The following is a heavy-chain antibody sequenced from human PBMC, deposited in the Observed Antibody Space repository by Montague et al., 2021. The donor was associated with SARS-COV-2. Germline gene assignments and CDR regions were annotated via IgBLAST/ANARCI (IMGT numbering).Heavy chain of an antibody. Sequence: SETLSLTCSVSGDSINNSRCYWGWLRPPTGKGLEWIVTIYYSGNAYSTPSLKSRVTISVDTSKDQFSLKLNSVTATDTAVYYCARLESTRGVIIRGALHIWGQGTKVTVSS. J-gene: IGHJ3*02. V-gene: IGHV4-39*01. D-gene: IGHD3-10*01. CDR3: ARLESTRGVIIRGALHI. CDR1: GDSINNSRCY. CDR2: IYYSGNA.